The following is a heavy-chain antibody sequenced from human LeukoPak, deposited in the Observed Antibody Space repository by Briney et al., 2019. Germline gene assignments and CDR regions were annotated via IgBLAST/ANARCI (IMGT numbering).Heavy chain of an antibody. J-gene: IGHJ5*02. D-gene: IGHD3-9*01. CDR1: GFTFSNAW. CDR2: IKSKTDGGTT. CDR3: TTTSSIYMYYDILTGYAT. V-gene: IGHV3-15*01. Sequence: GGSLRLSCAASGFTFSNAWMSWVRQAPGKGLEWVGRIKSKTDGGTTDYAAPVKGRFTISRDDSKNTLYLQMNSLKTEDTAVYYCTTTSSIYMYYDILTGYATWGQETLVTASS.